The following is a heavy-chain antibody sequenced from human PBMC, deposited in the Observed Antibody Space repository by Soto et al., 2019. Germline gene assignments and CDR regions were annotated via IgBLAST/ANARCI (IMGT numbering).Heavy chain of an antibody. Sequence: QVQLVESGGGVVQPGRSLRLSCAASGFTFSTYGMHWVRQAPGKGLEWVAVISYDGRNKYYEDSVKGRFTISRDNSKNTLYLQMNSLRAEDTAVYYCANDYYDSSGYYYEGYFDYWGQGTLVTVSS. CDR1: GFTFSTYG. D-gene: IGHD3-22*01. J-gene: IGHJ4*02. V-gene: IGHV3-30*18. CDR3: ANDYYDSSGYYYEGYFDY. CDR2: ISYDGRNK.